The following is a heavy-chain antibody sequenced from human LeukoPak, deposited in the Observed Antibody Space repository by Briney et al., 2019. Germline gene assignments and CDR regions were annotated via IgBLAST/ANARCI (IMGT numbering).Heavy chain of an antibody. J-gene: IGHJ4*02. CDR1: GYSISSGYY. CDR2: IYHSGSA. D-gene: IGHD3-9*01. Sequence: PSETLSLTCTVSGYSISSGYYWGWIRQPPGKGLEWIGSIYHSGSAYYNLSLKSRVTISVDTSKNQFSLKLSSVTAADTAVYYCARGPHDYDILTGPDYWGQGTLVTVSS. CDR3: ARGPHDYDILTGPDY. V-gene: IGHV4-38-2*02.